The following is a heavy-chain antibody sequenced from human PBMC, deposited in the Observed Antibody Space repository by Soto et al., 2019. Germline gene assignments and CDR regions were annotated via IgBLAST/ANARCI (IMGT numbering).Heavy chain of an antibody. CDR1: GFTFDDYA. D-gene: IGHD3-9*01. Sequence: GGSLRLSCVASGFTFDDYAMHWVRQAPGKGLEWVSGISWNGVSIGYADSVKGRFTISRDNAKNSLYLQMTSLRVEDTSLYYCAKDSGLPYPYYYGMDVWGQATTVTVSS. J-gene: IGHJ6*02. CDR2: ISWNGVSI. V-gene: IGHV3-9*01. CDR3: AKDSGLPYPYYYGMDV.